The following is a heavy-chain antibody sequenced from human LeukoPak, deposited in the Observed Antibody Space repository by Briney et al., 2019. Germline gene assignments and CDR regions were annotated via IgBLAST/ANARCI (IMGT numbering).Heavy chain of an antibody. CDR1: GYTFTSYD. D-gene: IGHD6-13*01. CDR3: VRDRYWVAGTGWFDA. J-gene: IGHJ5*02. V-gene: IGHV1-8*01. CDR2: MNPNSGNT. Sequence: ASVKVSCKASGYTFTSYDINWVRQATGQGLEWMGWMNPNSGNTRYAQKFQGRVTMTTDTSTTTAHMELRTLRSDDTAVYYCVRDRYWVAGTGWFDAWGQGTLVTVSS.